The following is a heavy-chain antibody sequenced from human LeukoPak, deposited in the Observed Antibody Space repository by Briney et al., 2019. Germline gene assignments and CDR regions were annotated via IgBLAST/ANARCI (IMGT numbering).Heavy chain of an antibody. J-gene: IGHJ4*02. CDR1: GFTFSSYG. CDR3: TKDSSGAIDY. CDR2: MSYDGSYK. D-gene: IGHD6-25*01. Sequence: PGGSLRLSCAASGFTFSSYGMHWVRQAPGKGLEWVSFMSYDGSYKYYADSVKGRFTISRETSKNTLYLQMNSLRAEDTAVYYCTKDSSGAIDYWGQGTLVTVSS. V-gene: IGHV3-30*18.